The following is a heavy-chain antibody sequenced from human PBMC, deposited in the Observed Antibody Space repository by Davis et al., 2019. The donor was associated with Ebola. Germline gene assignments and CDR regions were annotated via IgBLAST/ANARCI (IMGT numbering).Heavy chain of an antibody. CDR1: GGSFSGYY. Sequence: MPSETLSLTCAVYGGSFSGYYWSWIRQPPGKGLEWIGEINHSGSTNYNPSLKSRVTISVDTSKNQFSLKLSSVTAEDTAVYYCARVVGELGLDYWGQGTLVTVSS. J-gene: IGHJ4*02. CDR2: INHSGST. V-gene: IGHV4-34*01. D-gene: IGHD1-26*01. CDR3: ARVVGELGLDY.